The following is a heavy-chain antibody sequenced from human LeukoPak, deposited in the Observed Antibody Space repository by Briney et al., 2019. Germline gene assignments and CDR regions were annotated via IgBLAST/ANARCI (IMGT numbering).Heavy chain of an antibody. CDR3: AIAYYDFWSGYYQGFDY. Sequence: PGGSLRLSCAASGFTFSGYSMNWVRQAPGKGLERVSYISSSSSTIYYADSVKGRFTISRDNAKNSLYLQMNSLRAEDTAVYYCAIAYYDFWSGYYQGFDYWGQGTLVTVSS. CDR1: GFTFSGYS. J-gene: IGHJ4*02. V-gene: IGHV3-48*01. D-gene: IGHD3-3*01. CDR2: ISSSSSTI.